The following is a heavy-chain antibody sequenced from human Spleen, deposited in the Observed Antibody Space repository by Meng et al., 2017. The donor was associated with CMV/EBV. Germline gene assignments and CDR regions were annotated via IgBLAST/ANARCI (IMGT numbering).Heavy chain of an antibody. CDR1: GFTFSSYW. Sequence: GESLKISCAASGFTFSSYWMSWVRQAPGKGLEWVANINQDGSEKYYVDSVKGRFTISRDNAKNSLYLQMNSLRAEDTAVFYCARDRRTAGTCLAQYYSYGMDVWGQGTTVTVSS. CDR2: INQDGSEK. V-gene: IGHV3-7*01. CDR3: ARDRRTAGTCLAQYYSYGMDV. D-gene: IGHD6-13*01. J-gene: IGHJ6*02.